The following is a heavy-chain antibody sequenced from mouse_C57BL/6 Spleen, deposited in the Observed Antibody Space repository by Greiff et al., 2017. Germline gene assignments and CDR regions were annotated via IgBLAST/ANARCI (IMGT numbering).Heavy chain of an antibody. Sequence: VQLQESGAELVKPGASVKLSCKASGYTFTEYTIHWVKQRSGQGLEWIGWFYPGSGSIKYNEKFKDKATLTADKSSSTGYMELSRLTSEDSAVYFCARQEEDYYGSSYAWFAYWGQGTLVTVSA. CDR2: FYPGSGSI. V-gene: IGHV1-62-2*01. CDR1: GYTFTEYT. CDR3: ARQEEDYYGSSYAWFAY. J-gene: IGHJ3*01. D-gene: IGHD1-1*01.